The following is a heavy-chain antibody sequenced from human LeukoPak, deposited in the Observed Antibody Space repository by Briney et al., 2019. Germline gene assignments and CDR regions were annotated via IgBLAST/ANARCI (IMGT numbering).Heavy chain of an antibody. J-gene: IGHJ4*02. CDR3: AREAITIFGVVIIPLDY. CDR1: GGTFSSYA. CDR2: IIAIFGTA. D-gene: IGHD3-3*01. V-gene: IGHV1-69*01. Sequence: SVKVSCKASGGTFSSYAISWVRQAPGQGLEWMGGIIAIFGTANYAQKFQGRVTITADESTSTAYMELSSLRSEDTAVYYCAREAITIFGVVIIPLDYWGQGTLVTVSS.